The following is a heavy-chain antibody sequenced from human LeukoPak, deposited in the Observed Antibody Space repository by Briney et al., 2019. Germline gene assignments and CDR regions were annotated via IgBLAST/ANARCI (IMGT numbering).Heavy chain of an antibody. J-gene: IGHJ4*02. Sequence: PSETLSLTCTVSGGSISSYYWSWIRQPAGKGLEWIGRIYTSGSTNYNPSLKSRVTMSVDTSKNQFSLQLSSVTAADTAVYYCAREASGWPGVAFPMFDYWGQGTLVTVSS. CDR1: GGSISSYY. V-gene: IGHV4-4*07. D-gene: IGHD6-19*01. CDR3: AREASGWPGVAFPMFDY. CDR2: IYTSGST.